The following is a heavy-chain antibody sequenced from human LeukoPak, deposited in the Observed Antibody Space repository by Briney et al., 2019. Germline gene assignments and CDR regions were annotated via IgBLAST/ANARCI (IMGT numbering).Heavy chain of an antibody. V-gene: IGHV3-30*03. J-gene: IGHJ4*02. Sequence: GGSLRLSCAASGFTFSSYGMHWVRQAPGKGLEWVAVLSYDGSNKYYADSVKGRFTISRDNSKNTLYLQMNSLRAEDTAVYYCARDPSVEMATTNYFDYWGQGALVTVSS. CDR3: ARDPSVEMATTNYFDY. CDR1: GFTFSSYG. CDR2: LSYDGSNK. D-gene: IGHD5-24*01.